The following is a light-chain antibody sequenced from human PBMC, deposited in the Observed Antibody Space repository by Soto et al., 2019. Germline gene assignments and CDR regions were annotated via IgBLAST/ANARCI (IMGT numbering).Light chain of an antibody. CDR1: RSNIGSNP. Sequence: QSVLTQPPSASGTPGQRVTISCSGTRSNIGSNPVQWYLQLPGTAPKLLIYRNNERPSGVPDRFSGSKSGTSASLAISGPQSGDEADYPCATWDCGLFGPVFGGGTKLTVL. V-gene: IGLV1-44*01. CDR2: RNN. CDR3: ATWDCGLFGPV. J-gene: IGLJ3*02.